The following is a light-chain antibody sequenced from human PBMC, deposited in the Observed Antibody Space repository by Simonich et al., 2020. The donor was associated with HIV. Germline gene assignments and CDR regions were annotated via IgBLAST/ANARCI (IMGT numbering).Light chain of an antibody. V-gene: IGKV1-13*02. CDR1: QGIKNA. Sequence: AIQLTQSPSSLSASVGDRVTITCRASQGIKNALIWYQQKPGKAPKVLIFDASSLESGVPSRFSGSGSGTDFTLTISSLQPEDFATYYCQQSYSTPYTFGQGTKLEIK. J-gene: IGKJ2*01. CDR2: DAS. CDR3: QQSYSTPYT.